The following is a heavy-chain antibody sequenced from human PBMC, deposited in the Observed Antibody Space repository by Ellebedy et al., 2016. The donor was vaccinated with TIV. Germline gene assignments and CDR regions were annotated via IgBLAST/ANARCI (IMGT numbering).Heavy chain of an antibody. Sequence: PGGSLRLSCVASGFTFSGYAMTWVRQAPGKGLEWVLGINGRGGGAYYADSVKGRFTISRDNSKNTLFLQMNNLRVEDAAVYYCGKGDPGDFWGQGTQVTVSS. CDR3: GKGDPGDF. V-gene: IGHV3-23*01. CDR2: INGRGGGA. CDR1: GFTFSGYA. J-gene: IGHJ4*02.